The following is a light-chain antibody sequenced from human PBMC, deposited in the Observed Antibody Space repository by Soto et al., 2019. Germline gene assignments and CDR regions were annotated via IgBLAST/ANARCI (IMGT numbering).Light chain of an antibody. CDR2: GAS. CDR1: QSVNSN. J-gene: IGKJ2*01. Sequence: IVRTQSPATLSVSPGERAALSCRASQSVNSNFAWYQQKPGQAPRLLIYGASTRATDIPARFSGSGSGTEFTLTISSLQSEDFAVYYCQQYNNWPYTFGQGTKLEIK. CDR3: QQYNNWPYT. V-gene: IGKV3-15*01.